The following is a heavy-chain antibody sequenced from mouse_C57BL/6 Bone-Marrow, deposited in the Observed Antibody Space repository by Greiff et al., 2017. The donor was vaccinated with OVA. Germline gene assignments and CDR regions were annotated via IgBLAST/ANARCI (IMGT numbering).Heavy chain of an antibody. V-gene: IGHV14-2*01. CDR2: IDPEDGET. CDR3: ARISNFFYWYFDV. J-gene: IGHJ1*03. CDR1: GFNIKDYY. D-gene: IGHD2-5*01. Sequence: VQLKESGAELVKPGASVKLSCTASGFNIKDYYMHWVKQRTEQGLEWIGRIDPEDGETKYAPKFQGKATITADTSSNAAYLQLSSRTSEDTAVYYCARISNFFYWYFDVWGTGTTVTVSS.